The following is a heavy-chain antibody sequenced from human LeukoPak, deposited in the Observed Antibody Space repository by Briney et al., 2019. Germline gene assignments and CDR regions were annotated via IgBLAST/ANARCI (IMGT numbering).Heavy chain of an antibody. CDR2: IKQDGSEK. J-gene: IGHJ4*02. CDR1: GFTFGRHW. Sequence: PGGSLRLSCAASGFTFGRHWMSWVRQAPGKGLVWVANIKQDGSEKYYVDSVKGRFTISRDNAKNSLYLQMNSLRAEDTAVYYYARDPYGSGSYYKEIFSYFDYWGQGTLVTVSS. V-gene: IGHV3-7*01. D-gene: IGHD3-10*01. CDR3: ARDPYGSGSYYKEIFSYFDY.